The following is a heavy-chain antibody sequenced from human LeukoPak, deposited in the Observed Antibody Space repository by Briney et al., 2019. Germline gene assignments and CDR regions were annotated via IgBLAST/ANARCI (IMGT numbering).Heavy chain of an antibody. CDR1: GGSISSNY. D-gene: IGHD2-15*01. CDR2: IYTGGGT. Sequence: SETLSLTCTVSGGSISSNYWSWIRQPAGKGLEWIGRIYTGGGTNYNPSLKSRVTMSVDTSKNQFSLKLSSVTAADTAVYYCAREYCSGGSCYSGFEYWDQGTLVTVSS. CDR3: AREYCSGGSCYSGFEY. V-gene: IGHV4-4*07. J-gene: IGHJ4*02.